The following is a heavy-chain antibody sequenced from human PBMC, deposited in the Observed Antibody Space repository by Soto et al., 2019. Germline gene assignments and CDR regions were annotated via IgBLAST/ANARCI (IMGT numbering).Heavy chain of an antibody. J-gene: IGHJ3*02. V-gene: IGHV3-11*01. Sequence: PWGSLRLSCAASGFTFRDYYMTWIRQAPGKGLEWVSYISSSGTGIYYPDSVKGRFTISRDNAKNSLYLQMSSLRAEDTAVYYCARAYSDAFDIWGQGTMVTASS. CDR3: ARAYSDAFDI. CDR1: GFTFRDYY. D-gene: IGHD2-15*01. CDR2: ISSSGTGI.